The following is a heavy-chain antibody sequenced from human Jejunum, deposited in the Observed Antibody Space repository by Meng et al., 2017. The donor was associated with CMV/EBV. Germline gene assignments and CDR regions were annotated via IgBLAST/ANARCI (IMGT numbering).Heavy chain of an antibody. CDR2: IHDTGST. V-gene: IGHV4-30-4*08. Sequence: QVQPQELGPGPVKPSQTPSLPCSVSGGSIGSGDYYWSWIRQPPGKGLEWIGYIHDTGSTYYNPSLKSRVDISLGTSRNHFSLTLSSVTAEDTAVYFCARGSIFVSFDSWGQGTLVTVSS. J-gene: IGHJ4*02. CDR3: ARGSIFVSFDS. D-gene: IGHD3-3*01. CDR1: GGSIGSGDYY.